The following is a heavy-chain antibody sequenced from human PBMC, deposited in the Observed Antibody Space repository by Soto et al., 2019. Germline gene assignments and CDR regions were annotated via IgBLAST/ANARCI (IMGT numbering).Heavy chain of an antibody. CDR1: GGSISSGGYS. J-gene: IGHJ5*02. D-gene: IGHD3-10*01. Sequence: QLQLQESGSGLVKPSQTLSLTCVVSGGSISSGGYSWSWIRQPPGKGLEWIGYIHHSGSTYHNPSLKSRVTISVDRSKNQFSLNLSSVTAADTAVYYCARVNYYGSRNYDESWFDPWGQGTLVTVSS. V-gene: IGHV4-30-2*01. CDR3: ARVNYYGSRNYDESWFDP. CDR2: IHHSGST.